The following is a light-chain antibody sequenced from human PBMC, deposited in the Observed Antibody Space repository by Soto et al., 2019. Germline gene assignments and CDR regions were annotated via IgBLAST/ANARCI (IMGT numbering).Light chain of an antibody. V-gene: IGKV1-39*01. CDR2: VAY. J-gene: IGKJ4*01. Sequence: DIQMTQSPSSLSASVGDRVTITCRASQSISSYLNWYQQKPGKAPKLLLYVAYSLKSGVPSRFSGSGSGTDFTLTISSLQPEDFATYYCQQSYTTPPTFGGGTKVEIK. CDR3: QQSYTTPPT. CDR1: QSISSY.